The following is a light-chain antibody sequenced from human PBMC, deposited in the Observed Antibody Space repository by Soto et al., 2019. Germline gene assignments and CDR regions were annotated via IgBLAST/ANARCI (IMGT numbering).Light chain of an antibody. CDR3: QQRNIWPPVT. CDR2: CVS. J-gene: IGKJ5*01. V-gene: IGKV3D-20*02. CDR1: QSVSSSY. Sequence: IVFPQSPGTLSLSPGAWPPLPWRARQSVSSSYLAWDQQKPGQAPRLLLSCVSTRATGVPASFSGTGSWTDFTLTISSLEAEDSAIYYCQQRNIWPPVTFGQGTRVDI.